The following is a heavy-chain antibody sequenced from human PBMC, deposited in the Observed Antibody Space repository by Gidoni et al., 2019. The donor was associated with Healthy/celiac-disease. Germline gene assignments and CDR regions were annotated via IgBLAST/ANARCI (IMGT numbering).Heavy chain of an antibody. J-gene: IGHJ4*02. V-gene: IGHV4-34*01. D-gene: IGHD6-6*01. CDR1: GGSFSGYY. CDR2: INHSGST. Sequence: QVQLQQWGAGLLKPSETLSLPCAVYGGSFSGYYWSWIRQPPGKGLEWIGEINHSGSTNYNPSLKSRVTISVDTSKNQFSLKLSSVTAADTAVYYCARLGSSSHPYVDYWGQGTLVTVSS. CDR3: ARLGSSSHPYVDY.